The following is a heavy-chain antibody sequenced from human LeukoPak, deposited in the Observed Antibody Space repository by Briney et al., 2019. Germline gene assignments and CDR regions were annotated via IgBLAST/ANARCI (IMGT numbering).Heavy chain of an antibody. CDR2: IKQDGSEK. J-gene: IGHJ4*02. V-gene: IGHV3-7*01. D-gene: IGHD3-22*01. Sequence: GGSLRLSCAASGFTFSSYWMSWVRQAPGKGLEWVANIKQDGSEKYYVGSVRGRFTISRDNAQNSLYLQMNSLRVDDAAVYYCLRGDSRDFWGQGTLVTVSS. CDR1: GFTFSSYW. CDR3: LRGDSRDF.